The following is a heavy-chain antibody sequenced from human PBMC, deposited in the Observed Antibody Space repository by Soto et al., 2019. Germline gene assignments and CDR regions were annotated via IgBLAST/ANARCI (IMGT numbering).Heavy chain of an antibody. Sequence: SETLSLTCAVYGGSFSGYYWSWIRQPPGKGLEWIGEINHSGSTNYNPSLKSRVTISVDTSKNQFSLKLSSVTAADTAVYYCAVSITIFGVAVFDYWGQGTLVTVSS. J-gene: IGHJ4*02. CDR1: GGSFSGYY. CDR2: INHSGST. CDR3: AVSITIFGVAVFDY. D-gene: IGHD3-3*01. V-gene: IGHV4-34*01.